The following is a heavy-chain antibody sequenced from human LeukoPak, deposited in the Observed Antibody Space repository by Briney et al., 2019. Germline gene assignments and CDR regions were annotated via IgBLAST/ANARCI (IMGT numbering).Heavy chain of an antibody. Sequence: SQTLSLTCALSGDSVSSNSAAWYWIRQSPSRGLEWLGRTYYRSKWYNDYAISVKSRITINPDTSKNQFSLQLNSVSPEDTAVYYCARAGHHVTFGGVDIWGLGTMVTVSS. CDR3: ARAGHHVTFGGVDI. D-gene: IGHD2-21*01. V-gene: IGHV6-1*01. J-gene: IGHJ3*02. CDR1: GDSVSSNSAA. CDR2: TYYRSKWYN.